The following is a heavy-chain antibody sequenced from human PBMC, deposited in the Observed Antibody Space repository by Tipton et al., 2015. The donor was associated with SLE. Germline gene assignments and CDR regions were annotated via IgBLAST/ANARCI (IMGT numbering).Heavy chain of an antibody. V-gene: IGHV3-74*01. Sequence: SLRLSCAASGFTFSSYWMHWVRQAPGKGLVWVSRINSDGSSTSYADSVKGRFTISRDNAKNTLYLQMNSLRAEDTAVYYCAKDDYGDYHFDYWGQGTLVTVSS. D-gene: IGHD4-17*01. CDR3: AKDDYGDYHFDY. J-gene: IGHJ4*02. CDR1: GFTFSSYW. CDR2: INSDGSST.